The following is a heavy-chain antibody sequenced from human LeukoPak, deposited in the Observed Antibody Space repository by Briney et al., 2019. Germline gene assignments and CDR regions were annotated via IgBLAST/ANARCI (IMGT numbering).Heavy chain of an antibody. V-gene: IGHV3-74*03. CDR3: AKHPAFDI. J-gene: IGHJ3*02. Sequence: GSLRLSCAASGFTFSSYWMHWVRQAPGKGPVWVSRINSDGTGTMYADSVKGRFTISRDNAKNTLYLQMNSLRAEDTAVYYCAKHPAFDIWGQGTMVTVSS. CDR1: GFTFSSYW. CDR2: INSDGTGT.